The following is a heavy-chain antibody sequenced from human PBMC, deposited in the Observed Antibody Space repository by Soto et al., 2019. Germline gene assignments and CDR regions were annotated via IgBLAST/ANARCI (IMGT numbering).Heavy chain of an antibody. CDR3: ARLGDGQAYYFDY. J-gene: IGHJ4*02. CDR2: IWDDGSNE. D-gene: IGHD3-16*01. CDR1: GFTFSNYG. Sequence: QVQLVESGGGVVQPGRSLRLSCAASGFTFSNYGMHWVRQAPGKGLEWVAFIWDDGSNENYVDSVKGRFTISRDNSKNTLYLQMNSLRGEDTAVYYCARLGDGQAYYFDYWGQGTLVTVSS. V-gene: IGHV3-33*01.